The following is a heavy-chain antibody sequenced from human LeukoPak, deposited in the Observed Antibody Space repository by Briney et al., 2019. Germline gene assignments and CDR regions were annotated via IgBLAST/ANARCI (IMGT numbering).Heavy chain of an antibody. D-gene: IGHD2-15*01. Sequence: PGGSLRLSCAASGFTFSSYSMDWVRQAPGKGLEWVSSISSSSSHIYYADSVKGRFTISRDNAKNSLYLQMNSLRAEDTAVYYCAGVVGLLGRNWFDPWGQGTLVTVSS. CDR2: ISSSSSHI. CDR3: AGVVGLLGRNWFDP. CDR1: GFTFSSYS. J-gene: IGHJ5*02. V-gene: IGHV3-21*01.